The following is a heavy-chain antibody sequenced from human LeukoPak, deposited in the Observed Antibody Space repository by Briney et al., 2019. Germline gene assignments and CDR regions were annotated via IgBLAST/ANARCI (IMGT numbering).Heavy chain of an antibody. CDR2: IYYSGST. CDR1: GGSISSSSYY. V-gene: IGHV4-39*07. D-gene: IGHD4-17*01. CDR3: ARGTTVTTTSDFDY. J-gene: IGHJ4*02. Sequence: PSQTLSLTCTVSGGSISSSSYYWGWIRQPPGKGLEWIGSIYYSGSTYYNPSLKSRVTISVDTSKNQFSLKLSSVTAADTAVYYCARGTTVTTTSDFDYWGQGTLVTVSS.